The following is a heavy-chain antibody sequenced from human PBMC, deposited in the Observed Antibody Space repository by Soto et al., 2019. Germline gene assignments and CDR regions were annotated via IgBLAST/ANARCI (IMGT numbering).Heavy chain of an antibody. CDR3: ARQPSYSSGWYRFDY. J-gene: IGHJ4*02. V-gene: IGHV4-59*08. CDR1: GGSIGSYY. CDR2: AFYSGDT. D-gene: IGHD6-19*01. Sequence: SETLSLTCTVSGGSIGSYYWSWIRQPPGKGLEWIAYAFYSGDTNYNPSLKSRVTISVDTSKNQFSLKLSSVTAADTAVYYCARQPSYSSGWYRFDYWGQGTLVTVSS.